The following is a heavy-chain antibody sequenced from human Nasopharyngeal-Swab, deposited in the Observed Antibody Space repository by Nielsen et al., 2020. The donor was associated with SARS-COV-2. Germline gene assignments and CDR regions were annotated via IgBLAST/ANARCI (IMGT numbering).Heavy chain of an antibody. J-gene: IGHJ3*02. CDR2: IYYSGST. D-gene: IGHD6-19*01. CDR3: ARLTVSSSGISSGAFDI. CDR1: GGSISSSSYY. V-gene: IGHV4-39*01. Sequence: SETPSLTCTVSGGSISSSSYYWGWIRQPPGKGLEWIGSIYYSGSTYYNPSLKSRVTISVDTSKNQFSLKLSSVTAADTAVYYCARLTVSSSGISSGAFDIWGQGTMVTVSS.